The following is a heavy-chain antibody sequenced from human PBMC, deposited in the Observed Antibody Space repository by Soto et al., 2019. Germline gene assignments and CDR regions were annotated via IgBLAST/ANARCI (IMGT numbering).Heavy chain of an antibody. D-gene: IGHD1-20*01. Sequence: VGSLRLSCEASGFIFTNFWMHWVRQVPGKGLVWVSRIDTSGSSTSYADSVKGRFTISRDNAKNTVSLQMNSLRAEDTGVYYCAKDRWYFDLWSQGSLVTVSS. CDR3: AKDRWYFDL. V-gene: IGHV3-74*01. J-gene: IGHJ4*02. CDR1: GFIFTNFW. CDR2: IDTSGSST.